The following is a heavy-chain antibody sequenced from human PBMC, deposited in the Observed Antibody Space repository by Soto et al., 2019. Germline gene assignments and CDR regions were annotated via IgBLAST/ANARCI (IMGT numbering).Heavy chain of an antibody. Sequence: QVQLVQSGAEVKKPGSSVKVSCKASGYTFSSYVISWVRQAPGQGLEGMGGIIPLFGTAKYAQKFQGTVTITADGSTSTVYVKLSSPRSEDTAVYYCARAGAGGFYYFEFWGQGTLVTVSS. CDR1: GYTFSSYV. D-gene: IGHD5-12*01. J-gene: IGHJ4*02. V-gene: IGHV1-69*12. CDR2: IIPLFGTA. CDR3: ARAGAGGFYYFEF.